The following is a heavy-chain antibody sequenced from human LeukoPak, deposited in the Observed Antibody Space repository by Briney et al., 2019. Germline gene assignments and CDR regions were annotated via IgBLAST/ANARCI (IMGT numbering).Heavy chain of an antibody. D-gene: IGHD3-16*01. V-gene: IGHV3-74*01. CDR1: GFTFSSYW. J-gene: IGHJ4*02. CDR2: INSDGSST. Sequence: GGSLRLSCAASGFTFSSYWMHWVRQAPGKGLVWVSRINSDGSSTSYADSVKGRFTISRDNAKNTLYLQMNSLRAEDTAVYYCARVYAVGVSRGHFNYWGQGTLVTVSS. CDR3: ARVYAVGVSRGHFNY.